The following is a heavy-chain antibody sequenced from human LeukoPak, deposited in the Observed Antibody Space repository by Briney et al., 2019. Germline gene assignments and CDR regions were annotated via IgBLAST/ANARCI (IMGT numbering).Heavy chain of an antibody. CDR1: GFTFSSRW. D-gene: IGHD5-24*01. Sequence: GGSLRLSCTASGFTFSSRWMTWVRQAPGKGLEWVSAISGSGGSTYDADSVKGRFTISRDNSKDTLYLQMNSLRAEDTAVYYCAKGGPQFFDYWGQGSLVTVSS. CDR2: ISGSGGST. J-gene: IGHJ4*02. V-gene: IGHV3-23*01. CDR3: AKGGPQFFDY.